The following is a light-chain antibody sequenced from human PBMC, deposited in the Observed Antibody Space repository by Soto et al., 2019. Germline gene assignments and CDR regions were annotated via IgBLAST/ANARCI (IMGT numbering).Light chain of an antibody. CDR3: QQYDNLPLN. V-gene: IGKV1-33*01. Sequence: DIQLTQSPSSRSPSVGDRVTITFQASQDISNYLNWYQQKPGKAPKLLIYDASNLETGVPSRFSGSGSGTDFTFTISSLQPEDIATYYCQQYDNLPLNFGGGTKVDIK. CDR2: DAS. CDR1: QDISNY. J-gene: IGKJ4*01.